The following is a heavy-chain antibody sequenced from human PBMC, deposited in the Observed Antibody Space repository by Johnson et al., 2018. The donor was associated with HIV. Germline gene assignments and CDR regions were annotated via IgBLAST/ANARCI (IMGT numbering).Heavy chain of an antibody. Sequence: VQLVESGGGLVQPGGSLRLSCAASGFTVSSNYMSWVRQAPGKGLEWVSVIYSGGSTYYADSLKGRFTISRDNSKNTLYLQMGSLRAEDTAVYYCAREGRTGPDTFDIWGQGTMLTVST. CDR2: IYSGGST. V-gene: IGHV3-66*02. CDR1: GFTVSSNY. J-gene: IGHJ3*02. CDR3: AREGRTGPDTFDI.